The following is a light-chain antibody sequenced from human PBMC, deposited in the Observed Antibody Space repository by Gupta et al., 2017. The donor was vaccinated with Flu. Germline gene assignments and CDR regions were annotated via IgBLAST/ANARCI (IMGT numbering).Light chain of an antibody. CDR1: ESISTW. CDR2: KAS. J-gene: IGKJ2*01. CDR3: QQLNTSPYN. V-gene: IGKV1-5*03. Sequence: DIQMTQSPSTLSASAGDRVTITCRASESISTWLAWYQQKPGKAPKLLIYKASSLESGVPSRFSGSGSGTEFTLTISSLQPDDFAAYYCQQLNTSPYNFGQGTKLEIK.